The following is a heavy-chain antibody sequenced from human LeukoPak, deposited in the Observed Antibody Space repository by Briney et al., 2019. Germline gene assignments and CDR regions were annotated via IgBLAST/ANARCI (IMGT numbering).Heavy chain of an antibody. Sequence: ASVKVSCKTSGYTFTGYYMHWVGQAPGQGLEWMGWINPNRGDTNYAQKFQGRVTMTRDTSISTAFMELTRLTSDDTAVYYCTRDLLGFATTPLSDWGQGTLVTVSS. CDR1: GYTFTGYY. CDR2: INPNRGDT. J-gene: IGHJ4*02. D-gene: IGHD4-17*01. CDR3: TRDLLGFATTPLSD. V-gene: IGHV1-2*02.